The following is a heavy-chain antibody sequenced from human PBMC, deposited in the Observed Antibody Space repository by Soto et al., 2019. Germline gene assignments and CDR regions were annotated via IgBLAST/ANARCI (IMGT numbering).Heavy chain of an antibody. V-gene: IGHV4-31*03. CDR3: ARDQWDGGNSANWFDP. Sequence: QVQLQESGPGLVKPSQTLSLTCTVSGGSISSGGYYWSWIRQHPGKGLEWIGYIYYSGSTYYNPSLKSRVTISVDTSKNQFSLKLSSVTAADTAVYYCARDQWDGGNSANWFDPWGQGTLVTVSS. J-gene: IGHJ5*02. CDR2: IYYSGST. D-gene: IGHD2-21*02. CDR1: GGSISSGGYY.